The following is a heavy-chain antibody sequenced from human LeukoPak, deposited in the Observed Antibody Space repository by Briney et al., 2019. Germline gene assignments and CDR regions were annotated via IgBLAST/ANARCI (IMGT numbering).Heavy chain of an antibody. J-gene: IGHJ4*02. CDR2: IYYSGST. CDR1: GGSISSYY. Sequence: SETLSLTCTVSGGSISSYYWSWIRQPPGKGLEWIGYIYYSGSTYYNPSLKSRVTISVDTSKNQFSLKLSSVTAADTAVYYCARGYCSGGSCLDYWGQGTLVTVSS. V-gene: IGHV4-30-4*08. CDR3: ARGYCSGGSCLDY. D-gene: IGHD2-15*01.